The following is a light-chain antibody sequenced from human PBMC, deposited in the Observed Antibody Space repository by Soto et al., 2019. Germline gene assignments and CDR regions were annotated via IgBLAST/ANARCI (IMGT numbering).Light chain of an antibody. J-gene: IGKJ1*01. CDR1: HSVSSN. CDR2: GAS. V-gene: IGKV3-15*01. Sequence: EIVMTQSPATLSVSPGERATLSFRSSHSVSSNLAWYQQKPGQAPRLLIYGASTRATGIPARFSGSGSGTEFTLTISSLQSEDFAVYYCQQYNNWPETFGQGTKVDIK. CDR3: QQYNNWPET.